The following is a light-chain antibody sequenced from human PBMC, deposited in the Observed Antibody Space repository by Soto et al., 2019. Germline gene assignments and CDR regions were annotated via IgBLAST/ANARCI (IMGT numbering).Light chain of an antibody. J-gene: IGLJ1*01. V-gene: IGLV1-44*01. CDR1: SSNIGSNT. CDR2: SNN. CDR3: AAWDDSLNGPNYV. Sequence: QSVLTQPPSASGTPGQRVTISCSGSSSNIGSNTVNWYQQLPGTAPKLLIYSNNQRPSGVPDRFSGPKSGTSASLAISGLQSEDEADYYCAAWDDSLNGPNYVFGTGTKLTVL.